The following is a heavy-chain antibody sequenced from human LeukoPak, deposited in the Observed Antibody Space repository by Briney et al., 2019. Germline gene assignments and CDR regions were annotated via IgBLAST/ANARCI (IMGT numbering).Heavy chain of an antibody. CDR2: ISGSGSST. J-gene: IGHJ6*02. CDR3: ASLVVPAATDRYYYGMDV. Sequence: GGSLRLSCAASGFTFSSYAMSWVRQAPGKGLEWVSAISGSGSSTYYADSVKGRFTISRDNSKNTLYLQMNSLRAEDTAVYYCASLVVPAATDRYYYGMDVWGQGTTVTVSS. D-gene: IGHD2-2*01. V-gene: IGHV3-23*01. CDR1: GFTFSSYA.